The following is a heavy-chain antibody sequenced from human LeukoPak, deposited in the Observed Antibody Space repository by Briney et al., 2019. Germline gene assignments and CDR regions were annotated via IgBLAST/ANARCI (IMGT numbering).Heavy chain of an antibody. CDR3: TTSSGSYYFDY. CDR1: GGSISSYY. J-gene: IGHJ4*02. CDR2: IYTSGST. Sequence: SETLSLTCTVSGGSISSYYWSWIRQPPGKGLEWIGYIYTSGSTNYNPSLKSRVTISVDTSKNQFSLKLSSVTAADTAVYHCTTSSGSYYFDYWGQGTLVTVSS. V-gene: IGHV4-4*09. D-gene: IGHD1-26*01.